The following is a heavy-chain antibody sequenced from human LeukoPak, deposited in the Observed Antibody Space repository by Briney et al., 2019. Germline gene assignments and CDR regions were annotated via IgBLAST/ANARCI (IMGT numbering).Heavy chain of an antibody. V-gene: IGHV4-59*01. CDR2: IYYSGST. D-gene: IGHD3-9*01. Sequence: SETLSLTCTVSGGSISSYYWSWIRRPPGKGLEWIGYIYYSGSTNYNPSLKSRVTISVDTSKNQFSLKLSSVTAADTAVYYCARGIRGRVFYYFDYWGQGTLVTVSS. CDR1: GGSISSYY. CDR3: ARGIRGRVFYYFDY. J-gene: IGHJ4*02.